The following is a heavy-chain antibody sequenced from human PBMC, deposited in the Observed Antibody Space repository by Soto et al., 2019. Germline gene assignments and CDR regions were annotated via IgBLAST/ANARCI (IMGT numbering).Heavy chain of an antibody. V-gene: IGHV3-30*18. CDR1: GFSFSTYG. Sequence: GGSLRLSCAASGFSFSTYGMHWVRQAPGKGLEWVAIISYDGSNKYYADSVKGRFTISRDNSKNTLFLEVNNLRGEDTAVYYCAEDSYYDTGMDVWGQGTTITVSS. D-gene: IGHD3-22*01. CDR2: ISYDGSNK. J-gene: IGHJ6*02. CDR3: AEDSYYDTGMDV.